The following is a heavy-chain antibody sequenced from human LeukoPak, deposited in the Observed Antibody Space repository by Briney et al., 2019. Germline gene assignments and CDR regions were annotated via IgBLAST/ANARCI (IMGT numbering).Heavy chain of an antibody. CDR1: GFTFTSSA. J-gene: IGHJ4*02. Sequence: SVKVSCKASGFTFTSSAMQWVRQARGQRLEWIGWIVVGSGNTNYAQKFQERVTITRDMSTSTAYMELRSLRSDDTAVYHCARVSGSYRGAIDYWGQGTLVTVSS. D-gene: IGHD1-26*01. CDR3: ARVSGSYRGAIDY. CDR2: IVVGSGNT. V-gene: IGHV1-58*02.